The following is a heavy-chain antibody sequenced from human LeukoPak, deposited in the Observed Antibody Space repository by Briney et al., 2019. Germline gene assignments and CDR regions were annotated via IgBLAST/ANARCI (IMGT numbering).Heavy chain of an antibody. V-gene: IGHV4-39*07. CDR2: IYYSGST. J-gene: IGHJ4*02. CDR3: AEASGWGRRYAFDI. D-gene: IGHD6-19*01. Sequence: SETLSLTCTVSGGSISSSSYYWGWIRQPPGKGLEWIGSIYYSGSTYYNPSLKSRVTISVDTSKNQFSLKLSSVTAADTAVYYCAEASGWGRRYAFDIWGQGTLVTVSS. CDR1: GGSISSSSYY.